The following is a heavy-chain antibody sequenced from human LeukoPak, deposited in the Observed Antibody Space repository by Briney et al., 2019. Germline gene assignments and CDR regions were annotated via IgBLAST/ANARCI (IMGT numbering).Heavy chain of an antibody. CDR2: FDPEDGET. J-gene: IGHJ4*02. CDR1: GYTLTELS. CDR3: ATLGYCSGGSCPGFGY. D-gene: IGHD2-15*01. Sequence: ASVKVSCKVSGYTLTELSMHWVRQAPGKGLEWMGGFDPEDGETIYAQKFQGRVTMTEDTSTDTAYMELSSLRSEDTAVYYCATLGYCSGGSCPGFGYWGQGTLVTVSS. V-gene: IGHV1-24*01.